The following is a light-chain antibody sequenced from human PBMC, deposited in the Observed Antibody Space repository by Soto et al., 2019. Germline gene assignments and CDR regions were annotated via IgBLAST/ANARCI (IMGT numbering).Light chain of an antibody. V-gene: IGKV1-5*03. CDR2: KAS. CDR3: QQYSGYSRA. J-gene: IGKJ1*01. CDR1: QSISSW. Sequence: DIQMTQSPSTLSASVGDRVTITCRASQSISSWLAWYQQRPGKAPKLLIYKASSLESGVPSRFSGSGSGTEFTLTISSLQPDEVATYYCQQYSGYSRAFGQGTKVEIK.